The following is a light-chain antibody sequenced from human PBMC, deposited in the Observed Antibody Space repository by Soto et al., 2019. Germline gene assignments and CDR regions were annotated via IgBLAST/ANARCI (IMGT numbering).Light chain of an antibody. CDR3: QQYNDKRT. CDR1: QSISSW. Sequence: DIPMTQSPSTLSASVGDRVTITCRASQSISSWLAWYQQQPGKAPKLLIYKASTLESRVPSRFSGSGSGTRFTLAMSRLQPDDSTSYYCQQYNDKRTFGQGTKVEI. J-gene: IGKJ1*01. V-gene: IGKV1-5*03. CDR2: KAS.